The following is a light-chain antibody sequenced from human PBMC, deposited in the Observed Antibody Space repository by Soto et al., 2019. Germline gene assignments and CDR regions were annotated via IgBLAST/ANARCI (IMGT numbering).Light chain of an antibody. J-gene: IGKJ4*01. CDR2: DAS. CDR3: QQRSNWL. V-gene: IGKV3-11*01. Sequence: ESVVTQSPATLSLSPGERATLFCRATQNVSTYLAWYQQKPGQSPRLLIYDASNRATGVPARFSGSGSGTDFTLTISSLEPEDFVVYYFQQRSNWLFGGGTKVDIK. CDR1: QNVSTY.